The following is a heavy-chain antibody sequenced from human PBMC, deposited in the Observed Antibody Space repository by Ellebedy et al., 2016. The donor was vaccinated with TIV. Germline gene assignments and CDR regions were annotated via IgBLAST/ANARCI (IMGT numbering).Heavy chain of an antibody. Sequence: SETLSLTCAVSGGSISSGGYSWSWIRQPPGKGLEWIGYIYHSGSTYYNPSLKSRVTISVDRSKNQFSLKLSSVTAADTAVYYCARAPVTGANDAFDIWGQGTMVTVSS. CDR2: IYHSGST. V-gene: IGHV4-30-2*01. CDR1: GGSISSGGYS. CDR3: ARAPVTGANDAFDI. J-gene: IGHJ3*02. D-gene: IGHD7-27*01.